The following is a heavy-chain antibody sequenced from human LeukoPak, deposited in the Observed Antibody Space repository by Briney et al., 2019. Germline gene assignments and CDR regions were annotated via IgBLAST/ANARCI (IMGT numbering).Heavy chain of an antibody. J-gene: IGHJ6*02. CDR2: ISAYNGNT. Sequence: GASVKVSCKASGYTFTSYGISWARQAPGQGLEWMGWISAYNGNTNYAQKLQGRVTMTTDTSTSTAYMELRSLRSDDTAVYYCARGNYRYYYYGMDVWGQGTTVTVSS. CDR1: GYTFTSYG. CDR3: ARGNYRYYYYGMDV. D-gene: IGHD4-11*01. V-gene: IGHV1-18*01.